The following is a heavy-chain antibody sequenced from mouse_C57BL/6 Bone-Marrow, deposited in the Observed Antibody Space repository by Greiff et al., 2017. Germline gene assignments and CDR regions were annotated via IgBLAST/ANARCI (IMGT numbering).Heavy chain of an antibody. J-gene: IGHJ2*01. CDR1: GFTFSSYG. CDR2: ISSGGSYT. D-gene: IGHD2-3*01. V-gene: IGHV5-6*01. CDR3: ARQGDGYYVDY. Sequence: DVQLVESGGDLVKPGGSLKLSCAASGFTFSSYGMSWVRQTPDKRLEWVATISSGGSYTYYPDSVKGRFTIARDNAKNTLYLQMSSLKSEDTAMYYCARQGDGYYVDYWGQGTTLTVSS.